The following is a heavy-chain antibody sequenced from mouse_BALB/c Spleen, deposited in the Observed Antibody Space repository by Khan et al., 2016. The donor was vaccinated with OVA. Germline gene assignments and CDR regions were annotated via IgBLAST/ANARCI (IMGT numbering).Heavy chain of an antibody. CDR2: ISTFYGDA. J-gene: IGHJ3*01. CDR1: GYTFTDFA. V-gene: IGHV1S137*01. D-gene: IGHD1-3*01. Sequence: QVQLQQSGAELVRPGVSVKISCKGSGYTFTDFAMHWVKQSHAKSLEWIGVISTFYGDATYNQMFKDKATMTVDKSSSTAYMELVRLTSEDSAIYYCARASGNSRFAYWGQGTLVTVSA. CDR3: ARASGNSRFAY.